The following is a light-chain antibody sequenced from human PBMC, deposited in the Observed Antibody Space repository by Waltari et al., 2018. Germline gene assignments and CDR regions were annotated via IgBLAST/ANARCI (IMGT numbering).Light chain of an antibody. J-gene: IGKJ4*01. CDR2: AAS. CDR3: QQSYSTLALT. Sequence: DIHMTQSPSSLSPSVGDRVTITRRASQSISSYLNWYQQKPGKAPKLLFYAASSVQSGVPSRFSGSRYGTDFALTLSGLQPEDFATYYCQQSYSTLALTFGGGAKVEIK. V-gene: IGKV1-39*01. CDR1: QSISSY.